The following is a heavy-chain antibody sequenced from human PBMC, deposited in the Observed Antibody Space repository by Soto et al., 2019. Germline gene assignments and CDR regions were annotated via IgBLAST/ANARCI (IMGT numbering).Heavy chain of an antibody. CDR1: GFTFSSYW. CDR3: ARDGASGLDTLFGVARPYYYYYMDV. CDR2: IKQDGSEK. V-gene: IGHV3-7*01. Sequence: GGSLRLSCAASGFTFSSYWMSWVRQAPGKGLEWVANIKQDGSEKYYVDSVKGRFTISRDNAKNSLYLQMNSLRAEDTAVYYCARDGASGLDTLFGVARPYYYYYMDVWGKGTTVTVSS. J-gene: IGHJ6*03. D-gene: IGHD3-3*01.